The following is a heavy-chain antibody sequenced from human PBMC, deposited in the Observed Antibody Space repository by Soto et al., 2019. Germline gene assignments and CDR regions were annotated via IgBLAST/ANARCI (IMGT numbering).Heavy chain of an antibody. CDR2: INPRNGDT. D-gene: IGHD2-21*02. CDR1: GYTFTGNY. V-gene: IGHV1-2*02. J-gene: IGHJ4*02. Sequence: QVQLVQSGAEVKKPGASVKVSCKVSGYTFTGNYMHWMRQAPVQGPEWMGWINPRNGDTDYAQKFQGRVTINRDTSISTAYMDLSRLTSDDTAIYFCVRGGGVDVVTPTRIVFDYWGQGTLLTVSS. CDR3: VRGGGVDVVTPTRIVFDY.